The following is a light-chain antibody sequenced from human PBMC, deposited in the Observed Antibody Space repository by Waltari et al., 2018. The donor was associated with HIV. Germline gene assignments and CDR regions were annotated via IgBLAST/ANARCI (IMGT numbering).Light chain of an antibody. J-gene: IGLJ2*01. V-gene: IGLV3-19*01. CDR1: SLGGSY. CDR2: GEY. Sequence: SSELTQDPTVSVALGQTVRITFQGDSLGGSYASWYQQKPGQAPVLVIYGEYNRPSGIPDRFSGSSSGNTASLTISGALAEDEADYYCQSRDSSGKHVLFGGGTRLTVL. CDR3: QSRDSSGKHVL.